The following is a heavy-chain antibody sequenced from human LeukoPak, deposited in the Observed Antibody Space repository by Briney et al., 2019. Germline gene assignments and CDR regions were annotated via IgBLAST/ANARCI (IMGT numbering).Heavy chain of an antibody. CDR3: ANTRGSYSGYYCYYYMDV. D-gene: IGHD1-26*01. Sequence: PGGSLRLSCAASGFTFDDCAMHWVRQAPGKGLEWVSGISWNSGTIGYADFVKGRFTISRDNSKNTLYLQMNSLRAEDTAVYYCANTRGSYSGYYCYYYMDVWGKGTTVTVSS. J-gene: IGHJ6*03. CDR2: ISWNSGTI. V-gene: IGHV3-9*01. CDR1: GFTFDDCA.